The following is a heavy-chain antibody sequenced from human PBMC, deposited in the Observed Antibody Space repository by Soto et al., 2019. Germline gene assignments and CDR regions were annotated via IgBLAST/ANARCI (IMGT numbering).Heavy chain of an antibody. V-gene: IGHV1-2*02. CDR2: INPNTGGR. D-gene: IGHD4-17*01. CDR1: GYSLTDYY. Sequence: ASVKVSCKASGYSLTDYYIHWVRQAPGQGLEWMGWINPNTGGRNYARKFQDRVTMTRDTSISTAYMELNRLIYDDAAIYYCTRTPGYGGFYGTDVWGQGTTVTVSS. CDR3: TRTPGYGGFYGTDV. J-gene: IGHJ6*02.